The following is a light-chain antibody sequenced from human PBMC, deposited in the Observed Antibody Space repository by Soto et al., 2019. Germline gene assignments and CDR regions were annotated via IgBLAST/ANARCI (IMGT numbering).Light chain of an antibody. Sequence: QSVLTQPPSVSAAPGQTVTISCSGSSSNIGNNYVSWYQQLPGTAPRLLIYDNNKRPSGIPDRFSGSNSGTSATLGITGLQTGDEADYYCGTWDSSLSAVVFGGGTKLTVL. J-gene: IGLJ2*01. V-gene: IGLV1-51*01. CDR3: GTWDSSLSAVV. CDR1: SSNIGNNY. CDR2: DNN.